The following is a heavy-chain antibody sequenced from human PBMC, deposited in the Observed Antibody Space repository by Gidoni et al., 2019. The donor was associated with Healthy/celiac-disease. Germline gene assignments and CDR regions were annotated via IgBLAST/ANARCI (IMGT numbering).Heavy chain of an antibody. CDR2: INHSGST. V-gene: IGHV4-34*01. CDR3: ARGSNPASHSNYFDY. D-gene: IGHD2-15*01. CDR1: GGSFSGYY. J-gene: IGHJ4*02. Sequence: QVQLQQWGAGLLKPSETLSLTCAVYGGSFSGYYCSWIRQPPGKGLEWIGEINHSGSTNYNPSLKSRVTISVDTSKNQFSLKLSSVTAADTAVYYCARGSNPASHSNYFDYWGQGTLVTVSS.